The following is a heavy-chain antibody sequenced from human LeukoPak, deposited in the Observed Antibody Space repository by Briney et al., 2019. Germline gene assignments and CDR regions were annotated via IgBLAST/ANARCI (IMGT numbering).Heavy chain of an antibody. CDR2: ISNNGGGT. D-gene: IGHD2-15*01. CDR3: ARSGYCSGGTCYVDY. Sequence: GGSLRLSCAASGFTFSSYGLHWVRQAPGKGLEYVSAISNNGGGTYYANSVKGRFTIFRDNSKNPLYLQMGSLRPEDMAVYYCARSGYCSGGTCYVDYWGQGTLVTVSS. CDR1: GFTFSSYG. V-gene: IGHV3-64*01. J-gene: IGHJ4*02.